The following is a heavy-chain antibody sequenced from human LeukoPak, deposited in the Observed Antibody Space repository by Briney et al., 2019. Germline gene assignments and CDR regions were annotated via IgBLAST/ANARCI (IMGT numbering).Heavy chain of an antibody. CDR1: GGSMTTYY. V-gene: IGHV4-4*07. CDR2: IYTNGNT. Sequence: PSETLSLTCTVSGGSMTTYYWSWIRQPAGKGTEWIGRIYTNGNTIYNPSLESRVTMSIDTSKNQFSLELRSVTAADTALYYCARDYYDILTGCFDYWDQGAQVTVSP. J-gene: IGHJ4*02. CDR3: ARDYYDILTGCFDY. D-gene: IGHD3-9*01.